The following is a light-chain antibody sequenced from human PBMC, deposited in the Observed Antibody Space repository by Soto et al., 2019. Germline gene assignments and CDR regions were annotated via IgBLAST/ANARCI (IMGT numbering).Light chain of an antibody. CDR1: QSISSW. CDR2: KAS. V-gene: IGKV1-5*03. CDR3: QQYNSYSRT. Sequence: DIQMTQSPSTLSASVGDRVTITCRASQSISSWLAWYQQKPGKAPKLLIYKASSLESGVPSRFSGSGSGTEFTLTISSLQPDDFATYCCQQYNSYSRTFGGGTKVEIK. J-gene: IGKJ4*01.